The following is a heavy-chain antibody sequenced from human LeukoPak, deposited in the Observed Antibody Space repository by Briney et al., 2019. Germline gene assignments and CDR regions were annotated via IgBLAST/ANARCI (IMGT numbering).Heavy chain of an antibody. J-gene: IGHJ3*02. CDR1: GFTFSSYS. D-gene: IGHD3-10*01. V-gene: IGHV3-21*01. CDR3: ARGRYGSGSDAFDI. Sequence: PGGSLRLSCAASGFTFSSYSMSWVRQAPGKGLEWVSSISSSSSYIYYADSVKGRFTISRDNAKNSLYLQMNSLRAEDTAVYYCARGRYGSGSDAFDIWGQGTMVTVSS. CDR2: ISSSSSYI.